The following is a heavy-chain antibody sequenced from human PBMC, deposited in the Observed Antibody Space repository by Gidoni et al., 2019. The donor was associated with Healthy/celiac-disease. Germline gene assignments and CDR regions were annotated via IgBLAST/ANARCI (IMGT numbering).Heavy chain of an antibody. D-gene: IGHD3-10*01. V-gene: IGHV4-39*01. Sequence: QLQLQESGPGLVKPSETLSLTCTVSGGSISSSSYYWGWIRQPPGKGLEWIGSIYYSGSTYYNPSLKSRVTISVDTSKNQFSLKLSSVTAADTAVYYCASGPLLWFGELPDYYGMDVWGQGTTVTVSS. CDR3: ASGPLLWFGELPDYYGMDV. CDR2: IYYSGST. J-gene: IGHJ6*02. CDR1: GGSISSSSYY.